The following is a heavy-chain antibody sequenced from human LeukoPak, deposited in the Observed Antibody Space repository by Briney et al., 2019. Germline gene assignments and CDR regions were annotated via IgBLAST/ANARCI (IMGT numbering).Heavy chain of an antibody. V-gene: IGHV4-39*01. J-gene: IGHJ4*02. CDR3: ARQLWHQRCYFDY. CDR2: IYYSGST. D-gene: IGHD5-18*01. CDR1: GGSISSSSYC. Sequence: SETLSLTCTVSGGSISSSSYCWGWIRQPPGKGLEWIGSIYYSGSTYYNPSLKSRVTISVDTSKNQFSLKLSSVTAADTAVYYCARQLWHQRCYFDYWGQGTLVTVSS.